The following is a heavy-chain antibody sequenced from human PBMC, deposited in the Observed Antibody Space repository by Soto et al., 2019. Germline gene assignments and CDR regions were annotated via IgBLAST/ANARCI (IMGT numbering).Heavy chain of an antibody. CDR2: INAGNGNT. Sequence: ASVKVSCKASGYTFTSYAMHWVRQAPGQRLEWMGWINAGNGNTKYSQKFQGRVTITRDTSASTAYMELSSLRSEDTAVYYCARVSTIFGVVIRPFDYCGQGTLVTVSS. CDR3: ARVSTIFGVVIRPFDY. V-gene: IGHV1-3*01. D-gene: IGHD3-3*01. CDR1: GYTFTSYA. J-gene: IGHJ4*02.